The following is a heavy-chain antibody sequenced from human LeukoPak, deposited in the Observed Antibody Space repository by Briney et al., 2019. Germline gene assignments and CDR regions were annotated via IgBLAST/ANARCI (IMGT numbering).Heavy chain of an antibody. D-gene: IGHD3-22*01. CDR2: FDPEDGET. CDR3: ATHGYYDSSGYYYVDY. Sequence: GASVKVSCKVSGYTLTELSMHWVRQAPGKGLEWMGGFDPEDGETIYAQKFQGRVTMTEDTSTDTAYMELSSLRSEDTAVYYCATHGYYDSSGYYYVDYWGQGTLVTVFS. J-gene: IGHJ4*02. CDR1: GYTLTELS. V-gene: IGHV1-24*01.